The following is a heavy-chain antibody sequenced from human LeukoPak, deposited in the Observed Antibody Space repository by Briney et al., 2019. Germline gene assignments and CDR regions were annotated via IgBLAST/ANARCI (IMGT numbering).Heavy chain of an antibody. V-gene: IGHV1-69*13. CDR2: IIPIFGTA. D-gene: IGHD2-21*02. Sequence: ASVKVSCKASGGTFSSYAISWVRQAPGQGLEWMGGIIPIFGTANYAQKFQGRVTITADESTSTAYMELSSLRSEDTAVYYCARDQNRSFRGGDCFIYWGQGTLVTVSS. CDR3: ARDQNRSFRGGDCFIY. CDR1: GGTFSSYA. J-gene: IGHJ4*02.